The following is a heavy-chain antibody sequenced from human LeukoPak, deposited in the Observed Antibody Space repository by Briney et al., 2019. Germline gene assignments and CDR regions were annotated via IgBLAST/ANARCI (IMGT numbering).Heavy chain of an antibody. CDR3: VKEGGLTYYDYVWGSYRYGGLDY. D-gene: IGHD3-16*02. J-gene: IGHJ4*02. CDR1: GFTFSSYA. Sequence: GGSLRLSCSASGFTFSSYAMHWVRQAPGKELEYVSAISSNGGSTYYADSVKGRFTISRDNSKNTLYLQMSSLRAEDTAVYYCVKEGGLTYYDYVWGSYRYGGLDYWGREPWSPSPQ. CDR2: ISSNGGST. V-gene: IGHV3-64D*06.